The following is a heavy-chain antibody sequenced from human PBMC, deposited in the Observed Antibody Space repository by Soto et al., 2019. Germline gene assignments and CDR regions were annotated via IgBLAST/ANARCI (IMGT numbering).Heavy chain of an antibody. CDR2: IYYSGST. D-gene: IGHD2-8*02. V-gene: IGHV4-59*12. CDR3: ARDKITGLFDY. Sequence: PLETLSLTCTVSGCSIISYYWSWIRQPPGKGLEWIGYIYYSGSTNYNPSLKSRVTISVDTSKNQFSLKLTSVTAADTAVYYCARDKITGLFDYWGQGTLVTVSS. CDR1: GCSIISYY. J-gene: IGHJ4*02.